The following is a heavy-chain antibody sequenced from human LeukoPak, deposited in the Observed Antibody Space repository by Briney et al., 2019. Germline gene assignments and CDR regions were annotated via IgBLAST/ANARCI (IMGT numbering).Heavy chain of an antibody. V-gene: IGHV1-2*02. CDR1: GYTFTGYY. CDR2: INPNSGGT. CDR3: AREFRTYYYDSSGALLFYYFDY. Sequence: ASVKVSCKASGYTFTGYYMHWVRQAPGQGLEWMGWINPNSGGTNYAQKFQGRVTMTRDTSISTAYMEPSRLRSDDTAVYYCAREFRTYYYDSSGALLFYYFDYWGQGTLVTVSS. D-gene: IGHD3-22*01. J-gene: IGHJ4*02.